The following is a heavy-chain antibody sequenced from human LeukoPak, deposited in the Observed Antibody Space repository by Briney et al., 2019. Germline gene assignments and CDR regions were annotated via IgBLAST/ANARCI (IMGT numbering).Heavy chain of an antibody. CDR3: ARNYYDSSGSPAEFDY. J-gene: IGHJ4*02. Sequence: PSETLSLTCTVSGGSISSSNYYWAWIRQPPGKGLEWIATIYYSGITYYSPSLKSRVTISVDTSKNQFSLKLNSVTAADTAVYYCARNYYDSSGSPAEFDYWGQGTLVTVSS. D-gene: IGHD3-22*01. CDR1: GGSISSSNYY. CDR2: IYYSGIT. V-gene: IGHV4-39*01.